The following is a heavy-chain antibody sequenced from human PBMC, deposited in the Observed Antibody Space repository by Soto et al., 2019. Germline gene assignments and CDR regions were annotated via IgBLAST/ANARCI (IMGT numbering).Heavy chain of an antibody. Sequence: SVKVSCKASGGTFSSYAISWVRQAPGQGLEWMGGIIPIFGTANYAQKFQGRVTITADESTSTAYMELSSLRSEDTAVYYCARDRPDGYSYGHWGQGTLVTVSS. CDR1: GGTFSSYA. CDR2: IIPIFGTA. D-gene: IGHD5-18*01. J-gene: IGHJ4*02. CDR3: ARDRPDGYSYGH. V-gene: IGHV1-69*13.